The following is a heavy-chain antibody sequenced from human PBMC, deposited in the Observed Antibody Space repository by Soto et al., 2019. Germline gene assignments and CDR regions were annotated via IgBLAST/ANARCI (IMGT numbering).Heavy chain of an antibody. CDR1: GYTFSSDV. J-gene: IGHJ6*02. D-gene: IGHD6-19*01. Sequence: QVQLVQSGAEVKQPGASVKVSCKASGYTFSSDVISWVRQAPGQGLEWMGWITTHNEKTNSAQKRQVSVTMDADAYTSTASMELRSLRSDDTAVYYCARGLSSGWPALLGYYYGIDVWGQGTTVTVSS. CDR3: ARGLSSGWPALLGYYYGIDV. CDR2: ITTHNEKT. V-gene: IGHV1-18*01.